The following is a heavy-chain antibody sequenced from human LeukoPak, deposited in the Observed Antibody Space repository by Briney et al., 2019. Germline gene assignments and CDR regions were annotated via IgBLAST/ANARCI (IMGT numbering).Heavy chain of an antibody. Sequence: GGSLRLSCAASGFTFSSYAMSWVRQAPGKGLEWVSGISGSGDNTYYADSVKGRFTISRDNSKNTLYVQVNSLGTEDTAAHYCAKGGYYDSSGSFYFDYWGQGTLVTVSS. CDR2: ISGSGDNT. J-gene: IGHJ4*02. D-gene: IGHD3-22*01. CDR1: GFTFSSYA. V-gene: IGHV3-23*01. CDR3: AKGGYYDSSGSFYFDY.